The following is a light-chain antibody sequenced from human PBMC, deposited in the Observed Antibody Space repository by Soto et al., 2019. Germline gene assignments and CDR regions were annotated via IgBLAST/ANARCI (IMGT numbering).Light chain of an antibody. J-gene: IGLJ1*01. CDR2: DVS. CDR1: SSDVGGYNY. Sequence: QSALTQPASVSGSPGQSITISCIGTSSDVGGYNYVSWYQQHPGKAPKLMIYDVSNRPSGVSNRFSGSKSGNTASLTISGLQAEDEADYYCSSYTSRNTYVFGTGTELTVL. CDR3: SSYTSRNTYV. V-gene: IGLV2-14*01.